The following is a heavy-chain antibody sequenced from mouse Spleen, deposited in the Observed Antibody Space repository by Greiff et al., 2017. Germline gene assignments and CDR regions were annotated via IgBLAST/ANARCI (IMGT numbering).Heavy chain of an antibody. CDR1: GYTFTSYW. V-gene: IGHV1-50*01. CDR2: IDPSDSYT. CDR3: AREGTFY. J-gene: IGHJ2*01. Sequence: VQLQQPGAELVKPGASVKLSCKASGYTFTSYWMQWVKQRPGQGLEWIGEIDPSDSYTNYNQKFKGKATLTVDTSSSTAYMQLSSLTSEDSAVYYCAREGTFYWGQGTTLTVSS.